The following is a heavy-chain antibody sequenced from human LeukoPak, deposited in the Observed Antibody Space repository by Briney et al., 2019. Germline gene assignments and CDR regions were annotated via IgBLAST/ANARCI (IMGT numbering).Heavy chain of an antibody. D-gene: IGHD3-9*01. CDR1: GGSISSYY. V-gene: IGHV4-59*12. Sequence: NPSETLSLTCTVSGGSISSYYWSWIRQPPGKGLEWIGYIYYSGSTNYNPSLKSRVTISVDTSKNQFSLKLTSVTAADTAVYYCARDRQLDPLTGYLYNWLDPWGQGTLVTVS. J-gene: IGHJ5*02. CDR3: ARDRQLDPLTGYLYNWLDP. CDR2: IYYSGST.